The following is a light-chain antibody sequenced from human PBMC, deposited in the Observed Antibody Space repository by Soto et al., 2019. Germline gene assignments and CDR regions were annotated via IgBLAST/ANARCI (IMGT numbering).Light chain of an antibody. V-gene: IGKV1-33*01. Sequence: DIQMTQSPSSLSASVGDRVTITCQASQDISNYLNWYQQKPGKAPQLLIYDASNLETGVPSRFSGSGSGTYSTFTISSLQPEDVATYYCQRYDHLRPRLTVGGGTKVQIK. CDR3: QRYDHLRPRLT. CDR1: QDISNY. CDR2: DAS. J-gene: IGKJ4*01.